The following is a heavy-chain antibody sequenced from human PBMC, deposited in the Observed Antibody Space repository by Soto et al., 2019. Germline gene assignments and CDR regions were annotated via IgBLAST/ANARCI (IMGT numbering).Heavy chain of an antibody. D-gene: IGHD6-6*01. V-gene: IGHV3-23*01. CDR3: AKDTTTARQHYYGMDV. CDR2: RGRGDDK. Sequence: GGSRRLSCEASGFTFSDYVMNWVRQGPGKGLGWVSTRGRGDDKYYADSGKGRITTSRDTYNTTLFLQMNSLRAEDTALYFCAKDTTTARQHYYGMDVWRQGTTVTVSS. CDR1: GFTFSDYV. J-gene: IGHJ6*02.